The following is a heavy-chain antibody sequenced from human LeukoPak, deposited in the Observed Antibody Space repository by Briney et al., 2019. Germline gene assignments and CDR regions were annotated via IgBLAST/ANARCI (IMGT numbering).Heavy chain of an antibody. CDR3: ARDPTGAYCSGGSCSNWFDP. J-gene: IGHJ5*02. Sequence: SVKVSCKASGYTFTSYGISWVRQAPGQGLEWMGRIIPILGIANYAQKFQGRVTITADKSTSTAYMELSSLRSEDTAVYYCARDPTGAYCSGGSCSNWFDPWGQGTLVTVSS. CDR2: IIPILGIA. V-gene: IGHV1-69*04. D-gene: IGHD2-15*01. CDR1: GYTFTSYG.